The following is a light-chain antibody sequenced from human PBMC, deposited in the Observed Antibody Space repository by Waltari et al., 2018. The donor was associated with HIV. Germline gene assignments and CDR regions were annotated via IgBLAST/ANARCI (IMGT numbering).Light chain of an antibody. J-gene: IGLJ2*01. Sequence: QSVLTQPPSVSGAPGQRVSISCTGSSSNLGAGFDSQSYQHLPGAAPRLLIYDNNNRPSGVPGRFSGSRSGTSASLAITGLQADDEADYYCQSFDSGLTAVVFGGGTKLTVL. CDR3: QSFDSGLTAVV. CDR1: SSNLGAGFD. V-gene: IGLV1-40*01. CDR2: DNN.